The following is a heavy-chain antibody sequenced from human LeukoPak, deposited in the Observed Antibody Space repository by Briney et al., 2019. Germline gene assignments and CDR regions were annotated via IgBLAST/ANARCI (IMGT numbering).Heavy chain of an antibody. CDR1: GFTFSGYA. J-gene: IGHJ6*02. D-gene: IGHD2-15*01. CDR2: IWYDGSIK. V-gene: IGHV3-33*08. CDR3: ARYCSGGTCKLGYYYYGMDV. Sequence: GGSLRLSCAASGFTFSGYAMHWVRQAPGKGLEWVAVIWYDGSIKYYADSVKGRFSISRDNSKNTLYLQMNSLRAEDTAVYYCARYCSGGTCKLGYYYYGMDVWGQGTTVTVSS.